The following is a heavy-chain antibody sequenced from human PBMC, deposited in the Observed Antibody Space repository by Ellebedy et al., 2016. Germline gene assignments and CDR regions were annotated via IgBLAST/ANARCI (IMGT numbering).Heavy chain of an antibody. CDR2: ISVHKGDT. V-gene: IGHV1-18*01. CDR1: GYNFETYG. Sequence: ASVKVSXKASGYNFETYGINWVRQAPGQGPEWMGWISVHKGDTEHAQKFQGRVTMTTDASTNIAHLELRSLRSDDTAIYYCARGGLKVTIPLDYWGQGTLVTVYS. CDR3: ARGGLKVTIPLDY. D-gene: IGHD4-17*01. J-gene: IGHJ4*02.